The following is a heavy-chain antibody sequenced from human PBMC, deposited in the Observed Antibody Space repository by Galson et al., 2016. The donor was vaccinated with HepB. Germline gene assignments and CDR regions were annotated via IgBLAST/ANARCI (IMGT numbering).Heavy chain of an antibody. CDR3: ARGPTVMIVGDYYFNY. Sequence: SVKVSCKATGYTFNTYGISWVRQAPGQGLEWMGWISADNGNTNYAQKFQGRVTMTTDTSTSTAYMELRSLRSDDTALYYCARGPTVMIVGDYYFNYWGQGTLVTVPS. J-gene: IGHJ4*02. CDR1: GYTFNTYG. V-gene: IGHV1-18*04. CDR2: ISADNGNT. D-gene: IGHD3-22*01.